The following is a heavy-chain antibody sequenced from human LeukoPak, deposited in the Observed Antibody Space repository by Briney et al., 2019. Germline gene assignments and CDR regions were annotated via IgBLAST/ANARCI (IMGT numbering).Heavy chain of an antibody. CDR3: ASSPYDYGVISGTFDY. CDR1: GYTFTEYY. CDR2: TNPNSGGT. D-gene: IGHD4-17*01. J-gene: IGHJ4*02. V-gene: IGHV1-2*02. Sequence: ASGKVSCKASGYTFTEYYMHWVRQAPGQGLEWMGWTNPNSGGTNYAQKFQGRVTMTRDTSISTAYMELSRLRSDDTAVYYCASSPYDYGVISGTFDYWGQGTLVTVSS.